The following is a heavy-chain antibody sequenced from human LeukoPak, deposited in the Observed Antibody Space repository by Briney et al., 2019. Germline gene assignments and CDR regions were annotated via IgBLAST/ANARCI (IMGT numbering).Heavy chain of an antibody. V-gene: IGHV1-2*02. CDR3: AGPWDQVGFDP. CDR2: IYPKTGGT. J-gene: IGHJ5*02. D-gene: IGHD1-26*01. Sequence: ASVTVSCKASGYTFTGYYLHWVRQAPGQGLEWMGWIYPKTGGTSYAQKFQGRVTMTRDTSISTAYMELIGLRSDDTAVYYCAGPWDQVGFDPWREGSMASVCS. CDR1: GYTFTGYY.